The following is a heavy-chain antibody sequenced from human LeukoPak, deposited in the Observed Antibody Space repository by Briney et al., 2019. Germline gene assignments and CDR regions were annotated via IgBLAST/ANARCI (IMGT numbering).Heavy chain of an antibody. CDR1: GFTVSSNY. D-gene: IGHD3-10*01. Sequence: PGGSLRLSCAASGFTVSSNYMSWVRQAPGKGLEWVSVIYSGGSTYYADSVKGRFTISRDNSKNTLYLQMNSLRAEDTAVYYCASSNRWCGEWAFDYWGQGTLVTVSS. J-gene: IGHJ4*02. CDR3: ASSNRWCGEWAFDY. CDR2: IYSGGST. V-gene: IGHV3-53*01.